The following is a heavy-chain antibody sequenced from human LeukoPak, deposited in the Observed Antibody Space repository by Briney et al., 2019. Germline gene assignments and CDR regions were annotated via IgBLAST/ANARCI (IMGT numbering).Heavy chain of an antibody. D-gene: IGHD2-21*01. V-gene: IGHV1-2*02. CDR2: INPNSGGT. CDR3: AKRPGRPMNCGGDCYLGGGYYYYYMDV. J-gene: IGHJ6*03. CDR1: GYTFTGYY. Sequence: ASVKVSCKASGYTFTGYYMHWVRQAPGQGLEWMGWINPNSGGTNYAQKFQGRVTMTRDTSISTAYMELSRLRSDDTAVYYCAKRPGRPMNCGGDCYLGGGYYYYYMDVWGKGTTVTVSS.